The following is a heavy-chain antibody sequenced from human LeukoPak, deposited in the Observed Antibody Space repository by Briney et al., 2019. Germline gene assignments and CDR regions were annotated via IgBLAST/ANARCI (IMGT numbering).Heavy chain of an antibody. D-gene: IGHD1-26*01. CDR3: AKDRELLIVSHLDY. CDR2: ISGSGGST. J-gene: IGHJ4*02. Sequence: GGPLRLSCAASGFTFSSYAMSWVRQAPGKGLEWVSAISGSGGSTYYADSVKGRFTISRDNSKNTLYLQMNSLRAEDTAVYYCAKDRELLIVSHLDYWGQGTLVTVSS. V-gene: IGHV3-23*01. CDR1: GFTFSSYA.